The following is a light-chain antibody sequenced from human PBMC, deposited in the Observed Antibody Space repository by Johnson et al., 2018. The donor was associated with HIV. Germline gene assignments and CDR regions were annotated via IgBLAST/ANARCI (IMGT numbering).Light chain of an antibody. J-gene: IGLJ1*01. CDR3: GTWDSRLNVYL. Sequence: QSVLTQPPSVSAAPGQKVTISCSGSNSNIGNNYVSWYQQLPGTAPKLLIYESTNRPSAIPDRFSGSKSGTSATLGISGLQTGDEADYSFGTWDSRLNVYLFGTGTKVTVL. CDR2: EST. CDR1: NSNIGNNY. V-gene: IGLV1-51*02.